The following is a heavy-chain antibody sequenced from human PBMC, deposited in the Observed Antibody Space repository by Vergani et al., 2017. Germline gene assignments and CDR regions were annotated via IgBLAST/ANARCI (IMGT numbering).Heavy chain of an antibody. CDR3: ARVKVANYDYIWGSYRLLFYFDY. J-gene: IGHJ4*02. CDR2: IGTAGDT. D-gene: IGHD3-16*02. V-gene: IGHV3-13*01. Sequence: EVQLVESGGGLVQPGGSLRLSCAASGFTFSSYDMHWVRQATGKGLEWVSAIGTAGDTYYPGSVKGRFTISRENAKNSLYLQMNSLRAGDTAVYYCARVKVANYDYIWGSYRLLFYFDYWGQGTLVTVSS. CDR1: GFTFSSYD.